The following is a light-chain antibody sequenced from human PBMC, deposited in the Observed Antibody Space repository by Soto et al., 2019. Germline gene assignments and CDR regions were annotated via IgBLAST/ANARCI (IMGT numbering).Light chain of an antibody. J-gene: IGLJ1*01. CDR1: TNDIGVYAF. CDR2: EVV. V-gene: IGLV2-8*01. CDR3: KSYAGSNTYV. Sequence: QSVLTPPPSASGSPGPSVTISCTGTTNDIGVYAFVSWYQHHPGKAPRLIIYEVVQRPSGVPARFSGSKSGNTASLPVSGLQAAAEGDYFCKSYAGSNTYVFGSGTKLTVL.